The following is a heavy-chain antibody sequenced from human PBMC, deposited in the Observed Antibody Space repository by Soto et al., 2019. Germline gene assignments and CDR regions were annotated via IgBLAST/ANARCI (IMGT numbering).Heavy chain of an antibody. CDR3: ARGPGLPRVYYDFWSGYSDIDY. J-gene: IGHJ4*02. V-gene: IGHV3-74*01. CDR2: INSDGSST. D-gene: IGHD3-3*01. CDR1: GFTFSSYW. Sequence: GGSLRLSCAASGFTFSSYWMHWVRQAPGKGLVWVSRINSDGSSTSYADSVKDRFTISRDNAKNTLYLQMNSLRAEDTAVYYCARGPGLPRVYYDFWSGYSDIDYWGQGTLVTVSS.